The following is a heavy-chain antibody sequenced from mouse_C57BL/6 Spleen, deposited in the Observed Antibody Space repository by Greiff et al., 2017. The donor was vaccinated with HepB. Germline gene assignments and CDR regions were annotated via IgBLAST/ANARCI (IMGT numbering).Heavy chain of an antibody. CDR2: INPSNGGT. V-gene: IGHV1-53*01. CDR1: GYTFTSYW. D-gene: IGHD2-2*01. Sequence: VQLQQPGPELVKPGASVKLSCKASGYTFTSYWMHWVKQRPGQGLEWIGNINPSNGGTNYNEKFKSKATLTVDKSSSTAYLQLSSLTSEDSAVYYCARGDGYDGTAFAYWGQGTLVTVSA. J-gene: IGHJ3*01. CDR3: ARGDGYDGTAFAY.